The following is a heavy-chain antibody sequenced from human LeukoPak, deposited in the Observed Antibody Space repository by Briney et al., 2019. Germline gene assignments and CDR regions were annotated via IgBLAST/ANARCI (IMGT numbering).Heavy chain of an antibody. CDR1: GFTFTSYT. Sequence: GGSLRLTCAASGFTFTSYTMYWVRQAPGKGLEWVSIIGNNGGGIHYADSVRGRFTISRDNSKNTLYLQMTNLRVDDTALYYCAIDPNWETHNWGQGVLVTVSS. D-gene: IGHD7-27*01. V-gene: IGHV3-23*01. CDR3: AIDPNWETHN. J-gene: IGHJ4*02. CDR2: IGNNGGGI.